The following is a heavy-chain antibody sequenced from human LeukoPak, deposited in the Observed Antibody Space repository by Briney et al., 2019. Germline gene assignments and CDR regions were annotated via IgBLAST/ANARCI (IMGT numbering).Heavy chain of an antibody. J-gene: IGHJ4*02. CDR1: GFTFSSYE. Sequence: GGSLRLSCAASGFTFSSYEMNWVRQAPGKGLEWVSYISSSGSTIYYADSVKGRFTVSRDDSENTLSLQMNSLRVEDTALYFCARVVGASHHTVDYWGQGALVTVSS. V-gene: IGHV3-48*03. CDR2: ISSSGSTI. CDR3: ARVVGASHHTVDY. D-gene: IGHD1-26*01.